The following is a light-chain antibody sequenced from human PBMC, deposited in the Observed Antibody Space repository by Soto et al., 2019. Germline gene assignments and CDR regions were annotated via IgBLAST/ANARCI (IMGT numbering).Light chain of an antibody. V-gene: IGKV1-39*01. J-gene: IGKJ1*01. Sequence: DVPMTQSPSSLSASVGDRATIHCRASQSISIYLNWYQQKPGTAPRLLVYAASILHSGVPSRFSGSGSETDFTLTISSLQPEDFATYYCQQSYTNPQTVGQGTKV. CDR1: QSISIY. CDR2: AAS. CDR3: QQSYTNPQT.